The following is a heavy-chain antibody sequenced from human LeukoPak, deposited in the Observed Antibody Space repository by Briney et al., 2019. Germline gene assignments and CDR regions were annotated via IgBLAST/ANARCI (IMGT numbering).Heavy chain of an antibody. CDR2: ISGSGGST. CDR1: GFTFSSYA. J-gene: IGHJ6*02. Sequence: PGGSLRLSCAASGFTFSSYAMSWVRQAPGKGLEWVSAISGSGGSTYYADSVKGRFTISRDNSKNTLYLQMNSLRAEDTAVYYCARGPTVTFNYHYGMDVWGQGTTVTVSS. CDR3: ARGPTVTFNYHYGMDV. V-gene: IGHV3-23*01. D-gene: IGHD4-17*01.